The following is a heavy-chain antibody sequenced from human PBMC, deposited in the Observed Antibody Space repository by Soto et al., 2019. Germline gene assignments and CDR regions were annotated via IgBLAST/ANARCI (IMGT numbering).Heavy chain of an antibody. Sequence: QLQLQESGPGLVKPSETLSLTCTVSGGSISSSSYYWGWIRQPPGKGLEWNASIYYSGSTYYNPTLESRVTISLDTSKHQSALTLSSVTAATTAVYYCQSVTVTGPDYWGQGTLVTVSS. CDR3: QSVTVTGPDY. CDR2: IYYSGST. J-gene: IGHJ4*02. CDR1: GGSISSSSYY. D-gene: IGHD4-17*01. V-gene: IGHV4-39*01.